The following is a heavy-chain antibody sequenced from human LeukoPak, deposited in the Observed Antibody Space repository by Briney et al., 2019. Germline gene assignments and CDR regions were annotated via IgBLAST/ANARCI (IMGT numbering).Heavy chain of an antibody. Sequence: GGSLRLSCAASGFTFSNAWMSWVRQAPGKGLEWVSVVYSGGSTYYADSVKGRFTISRDNSKNTLYLQMNSLRAEDTAVYYCARVWDGDYYDSSGPIGNWGQGTLVTVSS. V-gene: IGHV3-53*01. CDR2: VYSGGST. J-gene: IGHJ4*02. CDR3: ARVWDGDYYDSSGPIGN. CDR1: GFTFSNAW. D-gene: IGHD3-22*01.